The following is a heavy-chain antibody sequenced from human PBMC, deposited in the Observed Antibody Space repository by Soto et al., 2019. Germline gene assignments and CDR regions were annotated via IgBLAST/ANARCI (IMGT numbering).Heavy chain of an antibody. J-gene: IGHJ4*02. CDR2: IYSGGST. V-gene: IGHV3-53*01. D-gene: IGHD4-17*01. CDR1: GFTVSSNY. CDR3: AREIGDYAYFDY. Sequence: GGSLRLSCAASGFTVSSNYMSWVRQAPGKGLEWVSVIYSGGSTYYADSVKGRFTISRDNSKNTLYLQMNSLRAEDTAVYYCAREIGDYAYFDYWGQGTLVTVSS.